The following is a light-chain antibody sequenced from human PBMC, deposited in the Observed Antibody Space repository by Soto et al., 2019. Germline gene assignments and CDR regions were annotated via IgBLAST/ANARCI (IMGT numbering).Light chain of an antibody. J-gene: IGKJ1*01. CDR1: QSISSW. CDR2: DAS. V-gene: IGKV1-5*01. CDR3: QRYNSYSWT. Sequence: DIPMTQPPSTLSASVGDRVTLTCRARQSISSWLAWYLQKPGKAPKLLIYDASSLESGVPSRFSGSGSGTEFALTISSLQPDDFATYYCQRYNSYSWTFGQGTKVEIK.